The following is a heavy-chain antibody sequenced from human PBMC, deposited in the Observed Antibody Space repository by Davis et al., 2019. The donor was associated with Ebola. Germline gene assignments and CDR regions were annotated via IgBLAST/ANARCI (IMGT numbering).Heavy chain of an antibody. D-gene: IGHD2-8*02. Sequence: ASVKVSCKASGYTFTDYYIYWVRQAPGQGLEWVGWINPKSGDTNYAQKFQDRVTMTRDTSINTADMELSSLRSDDTAVYYCARARGGTEYDAFDIWGQGTMVTVSS. CDR2: INPKSGDT. CDR1: GYTFTDYY. J-gene: IGHJ3*02. V-gene: IGHV1-2*02. CDR3: ARARGGTEYDAFDI.